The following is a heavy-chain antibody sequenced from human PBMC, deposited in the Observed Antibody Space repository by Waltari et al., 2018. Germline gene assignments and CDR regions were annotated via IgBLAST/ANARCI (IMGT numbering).Heavy chain of an antibody. CDR3: APLGASSLTLTA. CDR1: GFTFSPYG. D-gene: IGHD1-26*01. J-gene: IGHJ4*02. V-gene: IGHV3-48*01. CDR2: ISGSGSPT. Sequence: EVQLVESGGGLVQPGGSLSLSCAASGFTFSPYGMNWVRQAPGKGLEWVSHISGSGSPTYYADSVKGRFTISRDNAMNSLYLQMNSLRAEDTAVYYCAPLGASSLTLTAWGQGTLVTVSS.